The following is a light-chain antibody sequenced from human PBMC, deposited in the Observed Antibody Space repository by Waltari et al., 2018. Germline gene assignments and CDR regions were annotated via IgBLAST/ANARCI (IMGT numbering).Light chain of an antibody. J-gene: IGLJ2*01. Sequence: SSELTQDPAVSVALVQTVRITCQGDSLRNCYASRYQQKPGQAPILVIYGKNNRPTGIPDRFSGSSSGNTASLTITGAQAEDEADYYCNSRDSSGNHYVVFGGGTKLTVL. CDR2: GKN. V-gene: IGLV3-19*01. CDR1: SLRNCY. CDR3: NSRDSSGNHYVV.